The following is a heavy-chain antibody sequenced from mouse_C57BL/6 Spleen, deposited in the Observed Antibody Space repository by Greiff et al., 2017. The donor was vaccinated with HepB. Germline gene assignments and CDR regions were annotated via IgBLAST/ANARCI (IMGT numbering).Heavy chain of an antibody. CDR3: ARAGYYDYDGWFAY. V-gene: IGHV5-17*01. CDR1: GFTFSDYG. D-gene: IGHD2-4*01. J-gene: IGHJ3*01. CDR2: ISSGSSTI. Sequence: EVQVVESGGGLVKPGGSLKLSCAASGFTFSDYGMHWVRQAPEKGLEWVAYISSGSSTIYYADTVKGRFTISRDNAKNTLFLQMTSLRSEDTAMYYCARAGYYDYDGWFAYWGQGTLVTVSA.